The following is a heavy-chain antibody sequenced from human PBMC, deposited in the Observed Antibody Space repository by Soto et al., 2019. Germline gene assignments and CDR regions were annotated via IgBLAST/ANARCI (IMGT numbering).Heavy chain of an antibody. CDR3: ARDLALAGNY. CDR2: ISSTSSYT. D-gene: IGHD6-19*01. J-gene: IGHJ4*02. CDR1: GSTFSSYA. V-gene: IGHV3-21*01. Sequence: SLRLSCAASGSTFSSYAMNWVRQTQEKGLEWVSSISSTSSYTHYSDSVKGRFTISRDNANNSLFLQMNSLRAEDTATYYCARDLALAGNYWGQGVLVTVSS.